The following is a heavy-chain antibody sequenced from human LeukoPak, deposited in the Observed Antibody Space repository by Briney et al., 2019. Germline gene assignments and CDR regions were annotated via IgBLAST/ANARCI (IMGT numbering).Heavy chain of an antibody. V-gene: IGHV4-4*02. Sequence: PSETLSLTCAVSGGSISSSNWWSWVRQPPGKGLEWIGEIYHSGSTNYNPSLKSRVTISVDTSKNQFSLRLTSVTAADTAVYHCARGQWLVPTGDYWGQGTLVTVSS. J-gene: IGHJ4*02. CDR3: ARGQWLVPTGDY. D-gene: IGHD6-19*01. CDR2: IYHSGST. CDR1: GGSISSSNW.